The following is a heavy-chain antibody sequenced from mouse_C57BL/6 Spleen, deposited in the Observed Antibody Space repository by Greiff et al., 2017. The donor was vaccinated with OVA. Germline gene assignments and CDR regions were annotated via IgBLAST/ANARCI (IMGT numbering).Heavy chain of an antibody. V-gene: IGHV1-4*01. CDR2: INPSSGYT. J-gene: IGHJ4*01. Sequence: QVHVKQSGAELARPGASVKMSCKASGYTFTSYTMHWVKQRPGQGLEWIGYINPSSGYTKYNQKFKDKATLTADKSSSTAYMQLSSLTSEDSAVYYCATRGNYDAMDYWGQGTSVTVSS. CDR3: ATRGNYDAMDY. D-gene: IGHD2-1*01. CDR1: GYTFTSYT.